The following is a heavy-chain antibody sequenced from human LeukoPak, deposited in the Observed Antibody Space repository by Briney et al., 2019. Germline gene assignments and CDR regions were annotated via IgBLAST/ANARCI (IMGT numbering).Heavy chain of an antibody. Sequence: ASVKVSCKASGYSFTSYGISWVRQAPGQGLEWMGWISAYNGNTNYAQKLQGRVTMTTDTSTSTAYMELRSLRSDDTAVYYCAREEQLERVLGYWGQGTLVTVSS. J-gene: IGHJ4*02. D-gene: IGHD6-13*01. CDR3: AREEQLERVLGY. CDR1: GYSFTSYG. CDR2: ISAYNGNT. V-gene: IGHV1-18*01.